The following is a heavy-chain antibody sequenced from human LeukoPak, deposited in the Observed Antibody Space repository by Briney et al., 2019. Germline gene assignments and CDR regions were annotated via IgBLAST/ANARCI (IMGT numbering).Heavy chain of an antibody. V-gene: IGHV3-7*03. CDR3: ARRRGYSYGRNNYYFDY. Sequence: GGSLRLSCAASGLNFSNYWMSWVRQTPGKGLEWVANINRDGSEKYYVDSVEGQFTISRDNAKNSLFLQMNSLRVEDTAVYYCARRRGYSYGRNNYYFDYWGQGTLVTVSS. CDR1: GLNFSNYW. J-gene: IGHJ4*02. CDR2: INRDGSEK. D-gene: IGHD5-18*01.